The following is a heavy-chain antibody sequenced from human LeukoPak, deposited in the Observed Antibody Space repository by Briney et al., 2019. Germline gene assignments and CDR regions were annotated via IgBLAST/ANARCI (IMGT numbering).Heavy chain of an antibody. D-gene: IGHD1-14*01. CDR2: ISYDGSNK. CDR1: GFTFSSYA. V-gene: IGHV3-30*04. Sequence: GRSLRLSCAASGFTFSSYAMHWVRQAPGKGLEWVAVISYDGSNKNYADSVKGRFTISRDNSKNTLYLQMNSLRAEDTAVYYCARGISVKEPGNYWGQGTLVTVSS. CDR3: ARGISVKEPGNY. J-gene: IGHJ4*02.